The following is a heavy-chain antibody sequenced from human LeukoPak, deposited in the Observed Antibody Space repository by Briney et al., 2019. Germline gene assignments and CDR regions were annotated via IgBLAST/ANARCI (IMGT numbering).Heavy chain of an antibody. J-gene: IGHJ4*02. Sequence: VGSLRLSCTASGFIFSSYSMNWVRQAPGNGLEGVSFIGSKTGNIYYGDSVKGRFTISRDDAKNSIYLQMNSLRVEDTAVYYCAREREPLDYGDSTNLDYWGQGTLVTVSS. D-gene: IGHD4/OR15-4a*01. CDR3: AREREPLDYGDSTNLDY. CDR2: IGSKTGNI. CDR1: GFIFSSYS. V-gene: IGHV3-21*01.